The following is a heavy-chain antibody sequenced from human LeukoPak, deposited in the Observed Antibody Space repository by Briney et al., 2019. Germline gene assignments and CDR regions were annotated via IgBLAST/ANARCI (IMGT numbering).Heavy chain of an antibody. D-gene: IGHD3-10*01. J-gene: IGHJ4*02. V-gene: IGHV3-7*01. CDR1: GFTFSSYW. CDR2: IKQDGSEK. Sequence: GGSLRLSCAASGFTFSSYWMSWVRQAPGKGLEWVANIKQDGSEKYYVDSVKGRFTISRDNAKNSPYLQMNSLRAEDTAVYYCARDRYYGSGSYSDYWGQGTLVTVSS. CDR3: ARDRYYGSGSYSDY.